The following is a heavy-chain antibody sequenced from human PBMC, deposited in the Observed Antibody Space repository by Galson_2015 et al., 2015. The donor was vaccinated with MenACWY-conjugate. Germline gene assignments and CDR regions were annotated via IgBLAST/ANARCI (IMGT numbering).Heavy chain of an antibody. Sequence: SLRLSCAASGFTFSSYWMSWVRQAPGKGLEWVANIKRDGSEQFYVDSVKGRFTISRDNAKNSLYLQMNSLRAEDTAVYYCARVRGTCTGGSCYGYYLDYWGLGTLVTVSS. V-gene: IGHV3-7*03. CDR2: IKRDGSEQ. J-gene: IGHJ4*02. CDR3: ARVRGTCTGGSCYGYYLDY. CDR1: GFTFSSYW. D-gene: IGHD2-15*01.